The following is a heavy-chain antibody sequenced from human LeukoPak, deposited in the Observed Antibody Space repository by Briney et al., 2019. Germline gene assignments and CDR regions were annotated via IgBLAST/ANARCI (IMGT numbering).Heavy chain of an antibody. Sequence: PSETLSLTCTVSGGSISSYYWSWIRQPPGKGLEWLGYFYYSGSTSYNPSLKSRVTISVDTSKTQFSLKLSSVTAADAAVYYCARAPYSSSWYVPWFDPWGQGTLVTVSS. CDR2: FYYSGST. V-gene: IGHV4-59*01. CDR3: ARAPYSSSWYVPWFDP. CDR1: GGSISSYY. D-gene: IGHD6-13*01. J-gene: IGHJ5*02.